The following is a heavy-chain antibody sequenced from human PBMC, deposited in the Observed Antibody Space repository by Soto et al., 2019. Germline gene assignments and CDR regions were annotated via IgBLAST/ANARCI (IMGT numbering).Heavy chain of an antibody. CDR2: ISTSSATI. V-gene: IGHV3-48*01. CDR1: GFTFSTFS. CDR3: ARRSTSWAFDI. D-gene: IGHD2-2*01. J-gene: IGHJ3*02. Sequence: GGSLRLSCAASGFTFSTFSMNWVRQAPGKGLQWISYISTSSATIHYADSVKGRFTISRDNAKNLLYLQMNSLRAEDTAVYYCARRSTSWAFDIWGQGTMVTVSS.